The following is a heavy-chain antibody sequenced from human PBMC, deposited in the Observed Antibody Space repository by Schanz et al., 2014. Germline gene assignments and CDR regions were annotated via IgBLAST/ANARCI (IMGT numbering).Heavy chain of an antibody. V-gene: IGHV3-74*01. D-gene: IGHD3-16*01. CDR3: AGGPRGGYIEY. CDR2: LNFDETYT. Sequence: EVQLVESGGELIQPGGSLRLSCEASGFTFSRYWMHWVRQAPGKGLEWVSRLNFDETYTSYADSVKGRFTISRDNAKNTVYLQMTSLRVEDTAVYYCAGGPRGGYIEYWGQGTLVTVSS. J-gene: IGHJ4*02. CDR1: GFTFSRYW.